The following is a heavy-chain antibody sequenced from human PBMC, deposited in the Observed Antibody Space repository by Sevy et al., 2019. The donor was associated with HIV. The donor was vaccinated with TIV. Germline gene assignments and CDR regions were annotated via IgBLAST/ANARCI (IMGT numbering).Heavy chain of an antibody. CDR2: LNQGGSEE. V-gene: IGHV3-7*01. CDR3: ARGRGAAAGTGFDY. CDR1: GFTFSNAW. D-gene: IGHD6-13*01. J-gene: IGHJ4*02. Sequence: GGSLRLSCAGSGFTFSNAWMTWVRQAPGKGLEWVANLNQGGSEEYYLDSVKGRFTISRDNDKDSRYLQMSTLRPEDIGVYYCARGRGAAAGTGFDYWGQGTLVTVSS.